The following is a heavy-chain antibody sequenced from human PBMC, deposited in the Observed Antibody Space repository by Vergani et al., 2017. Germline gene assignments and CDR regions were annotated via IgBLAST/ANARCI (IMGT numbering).Heavy chain of an antibody. J-gene: IGHJ4*02. Sequence: QLQLQESGPGLVKPSETLSLTCPVSGGSISSSSYYWGWIRQPPGKGLEWIGSIYYSGSTYYNPSLKSRVTISVDTSKNQFSLKLSSVTAADTAVYYCATVVPAASDYWDQGTLVTVSS. CDR3: ATVVPAASDY. CDR1: GGSISSSSYY. V-gene: IGHV4-39*01. CDR2: IYYSGST. D-gene: IGHD2-2*01.